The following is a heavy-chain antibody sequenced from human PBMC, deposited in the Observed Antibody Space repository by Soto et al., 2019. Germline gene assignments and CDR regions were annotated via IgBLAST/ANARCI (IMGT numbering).Heavy chain of an antibody. CDR1: GDSFNDYY. CDR2: INPNGGVT. V-gene: IGHV1-2*02. D-gene: IGHD5-12*01. J-gene: IGHJ6*03. Sequence: QVQLVQSGAEVRKPGASVTVSCRSSGDSFNDYYIHWVRQAPGQGFEWMGWINPNGGVTKYAQKYQGRISITRDTSIRTGYMQLSRLRSDDTAVYYCARESGGATATLDYYFFYMDVWGTGTTVTVSS. CDR3: ARESGGATATLDYYFFYMDV.